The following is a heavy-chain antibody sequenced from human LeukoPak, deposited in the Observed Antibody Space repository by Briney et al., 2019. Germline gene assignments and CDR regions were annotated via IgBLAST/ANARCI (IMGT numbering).Heavy chain of an antibody. J-gene: IGHJ3*02. CDR3: AREGLAFDI. Sequence: SETLSLTRTVSGGSISSSSYYWGWIRQPPGKGLEWIGSIYYSGSTYYNPPLKSRVTISVDTSKNQFSLKLSSVTAADTAVYYCAREGLAFDIWGQGTMVTVSS. CDR1: GGSISSSSYY. CDR2: IYYSGST. V-gene: IGHV4-39*07. D-gene: IGHD3-16*01.